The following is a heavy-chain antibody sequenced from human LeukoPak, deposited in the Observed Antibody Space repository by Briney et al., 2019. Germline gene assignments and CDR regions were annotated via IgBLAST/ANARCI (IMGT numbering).Heavy chain of an antibody. CDR3: ARVPIRSYDPFDY. CDR2: INHSGST. D-gene: IGHD1-26*01. V-gene: IGHV4-34*01. Sequence: PSETLSLTCAVYGGSFSGYYWSWIRQPPGKGLEWIGEINHSGSTNYNPSLKSRVTISVDTSKNQFSLKLSSVTAADTAVYYCARVPIRSYDPFDYWGQGTLVTVSS. CDR1: GGSFSGYY. J-gene: IGHJ4*02.